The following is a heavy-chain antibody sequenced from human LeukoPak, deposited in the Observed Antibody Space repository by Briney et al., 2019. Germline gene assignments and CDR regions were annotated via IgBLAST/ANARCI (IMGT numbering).Heavy chain of an antibody. V-gene: IGHV1-69*13. Sequence: ASVKVSCKASGGTFSSYAISWVRQAPGQGLEWMGGIIPIFGTANCAQKFQGRVTITADESTSTAYMELSSLRSEDTAVYYCAREAADRLWFGYAFDIWGQGAMVTVSS. D-gene: IGHD3-10*01. CDR1: GGTFSSYA. CDR3: AREAADRLWFGYAFDI. J-gene: IGHJ3*02. CDR2: IIPIFGTA.